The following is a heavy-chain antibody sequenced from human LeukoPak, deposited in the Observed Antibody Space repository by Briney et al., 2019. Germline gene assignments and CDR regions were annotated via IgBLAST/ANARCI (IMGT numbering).Heavy chain of an antibody. CDR3: ARIHRYCSGGACYVLDN. D-gene: IGHD2-15*01. Sequence: SETLSLTCVVSGGSVSGYYWGWIRQPPGGGLEWIGYVYYSGSTNYNPSFKSRITISVDTSRNQFSLQLSSVTAADTAVYYCARIHRYCSGGACYVLDNWGQGTLVAVPS. J-gene: IGHJ4*02. V-gene: IGHV4-59*02. CDR2: VYYSGST. CDR1: GGSVSGYY.